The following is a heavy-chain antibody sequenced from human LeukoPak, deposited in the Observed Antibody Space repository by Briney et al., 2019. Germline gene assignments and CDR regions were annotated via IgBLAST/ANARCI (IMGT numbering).Heavy chain of an antibody. J-gene: IGHJ4*02. V-gene: IGHV3-23*01. CDR1: GFTFSSYA. CDR2: ISGSGGST. D-gene: IGHD1-1*01. Sequence: GGSLRLSCAASGFTFSSYAMSWVRQAPGKGLEWVSAISGSGGSTYYADSVKGRFTISRDNSKNTLYLQMNSLRAEDTAVYYCAKDLIRNDARPEVNYLGQGTLFTVSS. CDR3: AKDLIRNDARPEVNY.